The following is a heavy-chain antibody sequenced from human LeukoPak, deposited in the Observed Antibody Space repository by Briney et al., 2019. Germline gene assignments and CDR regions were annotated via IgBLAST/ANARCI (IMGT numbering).Heavy chain of an antibody. CDR2: INHSGST. V-gene: IGHV4-34*01. J-gene: IGHJ5*02. Sequence: PSETLSLTCTVYGGSFSDYYWSWIRQPPGKGLEWIGEINHSGSTNYSPSLKSRVTISVDTSKKQFSLKLSSVTAADTAVYYCARHYFSTLTTLLRGVKKQKSRFDPWGQGTLVTVSS. CDR3: ARHYFSTLTTLLRGVKKQKSRFDP. CDR1: GGSFSDYY. D-gene: IGHD4-17*01.